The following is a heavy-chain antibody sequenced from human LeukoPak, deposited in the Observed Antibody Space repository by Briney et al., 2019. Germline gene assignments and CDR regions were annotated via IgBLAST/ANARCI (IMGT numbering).Heavy chain of an antibody. J-gene: IGHJ6*02. CDR1: GGSFSGYY. CDR2: INHSGST. CDR3: ARGGSNYNRYYYGMDV. V-gene: IGHV4-34*01. D-gene: IGHD4-11*01. Sequence: SETLSLTCAVYGGSFSGYYWSWIRQPPGKGLEWIGEINHSGSTNYNPSLKSRVTISVDKSKNQFSLKLSSVTAADTAVYYCARGGSNYNRYYYGMDVWGQGTTVTVSS.